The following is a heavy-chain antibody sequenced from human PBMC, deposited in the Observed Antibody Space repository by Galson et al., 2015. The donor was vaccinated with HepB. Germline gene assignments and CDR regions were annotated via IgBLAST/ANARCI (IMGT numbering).Heavy chain of an antibody. CDR1: GDSVTGYY. CDR2: VDDTGTT. D-gene: IGHD3-10*01. CDR3: VRELGGSSPHFKYGRDV. Sequence: ETLSLTCTVSGDSVTGYYWGWIRQPPGKGLDWIGSVDDTGTTIYNPSLRTRVTVSVDTSKNQFSLRLMSVTAADTAVYFCVRELGGSSPHFKYGRDVWGQGTTVTVSS. V-gene: IGHV4-59*02. J-gene: IGHJ6*02.